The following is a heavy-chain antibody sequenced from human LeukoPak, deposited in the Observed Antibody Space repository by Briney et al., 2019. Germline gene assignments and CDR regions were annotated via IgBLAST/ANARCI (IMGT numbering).Heavy chain of an antibody. CDR2: IYPGDSDT. CDR1: GYSFSSYW. J-gene: IGHJ5*02. V-gene: IGHV5-51*01. Sequence: GGSPKISCKGSGYSFSSYWIGWVRQMPGKGLECMGVIYPGDSDTTYSPSFQGQVTISVDKSISTAYLHWSSLKASDSAMYYCAGRGPDGPWGQGTLVSVSS. D-gene: IGHD5-24*01. CDR3: AGRGPDGP.